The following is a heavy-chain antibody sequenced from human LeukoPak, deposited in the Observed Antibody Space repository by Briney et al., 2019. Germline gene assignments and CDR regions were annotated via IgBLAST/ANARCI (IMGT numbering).Heavy chain of an antibody. D-gene: IGHD1-26*01. CDR1: GFTFSSYW. Sequence: GGSLRLSCAASGFTFSSYWMHWVRQAPGKGLVWVSRINSDGSSTSYADSVKGRFTISRDNAKNTLYLQMNSLRAEDTAVYYCARPEGATLYFDYWGQGTLVTVSS. CDR2: INSDGSST. CDR3: ARPEGATLYFDY. V-gene: IGHV3-74*01. J-gene: IGHJ4*02.